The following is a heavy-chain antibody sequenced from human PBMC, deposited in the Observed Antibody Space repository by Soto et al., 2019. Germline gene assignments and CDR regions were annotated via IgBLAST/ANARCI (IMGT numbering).Heavy chain of an antibody. CDR1: GFSFSFYG. CDR3: ARAVAVPADFDY. J-gene: IGHJ4*02. CDR2: INAGNGNT. D-gene: IGHD6-19*01. V-gene: IGHV1-3*01. Sequence: ASVKVSCKASGFSFSFYGINWVRQAPGQGLEWMGWINAGNGNTKYSQKFQGRVTITRDTSASTAYMELSSLRSEDTAVYYCARAVAVPADFDYWGQGTLVTVSS.